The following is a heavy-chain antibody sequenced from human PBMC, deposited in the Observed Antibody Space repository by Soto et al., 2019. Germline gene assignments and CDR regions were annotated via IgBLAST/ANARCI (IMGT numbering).Heavy chain of an antibody. V-gene: IGHV3-30*03. D-gene: IGHD3-22*01. CDR1: GFTFTSFG. CDR3: ARGLYYYDSSGYWGY. J-gene: IGHJ4*02. CDR2: VSYDGIDE. Sequence: GGSLRLSCAASGFTFTSFGIHWVREAPGKGLEWVAVVSYDGIDENYADSVKGRFSISRDNSKNTVYLQMNSLRDEDTAVYYCARGLYYYDSSGYWGYWGQGTLVTVSS.